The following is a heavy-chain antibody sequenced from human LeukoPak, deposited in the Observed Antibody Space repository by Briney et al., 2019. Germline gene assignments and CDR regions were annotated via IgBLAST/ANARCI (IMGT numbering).Heavy chain of an antibody. V-gene: IGHV3-74*01. Sequence: GGSLRLSCAASGFTFSSYWMHWVRHAPGKGLVWVSRINGDGSSTNYADSVKGRFTISRDNAKNTVYLQMNSLRADDTAVYYCARDGYSYGYGAFDIWGQGTMVTVSS. CDR3: ARDGYSYGYGAFDI. D-gene: IGHD5-18*01. CDR1: GFTFSSYW. CDR2: INGDGSST. J-gene: IGHJ3*02.